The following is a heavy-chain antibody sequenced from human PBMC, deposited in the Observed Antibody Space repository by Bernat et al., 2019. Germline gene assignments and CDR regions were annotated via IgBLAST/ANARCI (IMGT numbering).Heavy chain of an antibody. CDR3: AVAAAGHYYYYMDV. D-gene: IGHD6-13*01. CDR2: IYSGGST. J-gene: IGHJ6*03. CDR1: GFTVSRNY. Sequence: EVQLVESGGGLVQPGGSLRLSCAASGFTVSRNYMSWVRQAPGKGLEWVSVIYSGGSTYYADSVKGRFTISRDNSKNTLYLQMNSLRAEDTAVYYCAVAAAGHYYYYMDVWGKGTTVTVSS. V-gene: IGHV3-66*01.